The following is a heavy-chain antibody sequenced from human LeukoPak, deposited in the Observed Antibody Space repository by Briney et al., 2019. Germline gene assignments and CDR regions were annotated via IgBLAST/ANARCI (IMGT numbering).Heavy chain of an antibody. CDR2: FCYSGST. V-gene: IGHV4-39*01. CDR1: GGSIISNTYC. Sequence: SETLSLTCTVSGGSIISNTYCWVWMRQPPGKGLEWIGSFCYSGSTYSNPSLKSRVTISVDTSKYQFSLKLSSVTAADTAVYYCARLFPLMVRGVSDAFDIWGQGTMVTVSS. D-gene: IGHD3-10*01. CDR3: ARLFPLMVRGVSDAFDI. J-gene: IGHJ3*02.